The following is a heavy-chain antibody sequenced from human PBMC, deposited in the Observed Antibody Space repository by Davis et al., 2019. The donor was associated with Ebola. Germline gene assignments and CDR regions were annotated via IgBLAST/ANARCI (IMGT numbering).Heavy chain of an antibody. D-gene: IGHD6-19*01. CDR1: GFTVSSNH. Sequence: GESLKISCAASGFTVSSNHMSWVRQAPGKGLEWVSVIYAQTTAYADSVRGRFIISRDKSNNTLYLDMNSLRVDDTAVYYCATTQWLREFDNWGQGTLVTVSS. CDR3: ATTQWLREFDN. V-gene: IGHV3-53*05. J-gene: IGHJ4*02. CDR2: IYAQTT.